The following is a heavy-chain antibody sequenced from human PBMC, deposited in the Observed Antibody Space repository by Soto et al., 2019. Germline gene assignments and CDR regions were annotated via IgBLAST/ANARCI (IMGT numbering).Heavy chain of an antibody. CDR2: ISYDGSNK. Sequence: GGSLRLSCAASGFTFSSYAMHWVRQAPGKGLEWVAVISYDGSNKYYADSVKGRFTISRDNSKNTLYLQMNSLRAEDTAVYYCARDSAGSGWSMDVWGQGTTVTVSS. CDR3: ARDSAGSGWSMDV. V-gene: IGHV3-30-3*01. CDR1: GFTFSSYA. J-gene: IGHJ6*02. D-gene: IGHD6-19*01.